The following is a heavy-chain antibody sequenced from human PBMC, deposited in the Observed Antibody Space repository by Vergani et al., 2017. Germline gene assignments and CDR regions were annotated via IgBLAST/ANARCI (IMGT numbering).Heavy chain of an antibody. CDR3: AKDGSPIELNYYLNY. Sequence: QVQLVESGGGAVQPGRSLRLSCAASGFIFSSYGMHCVPQSPGKGLEWLAVISFDVSNKYYIDSVKGRFNISRDNSRNTLYLKLDSLRAEDTAVFYCAKDGSPIELNYYLNYWGQGTLVTVSS. V-gene: IGHV3-30*18. CDR2: ISFDVSNK. J-gene: IGHJ4*02. CDR1: GFIFSSYG. D-gene: IGHD1-26*01.